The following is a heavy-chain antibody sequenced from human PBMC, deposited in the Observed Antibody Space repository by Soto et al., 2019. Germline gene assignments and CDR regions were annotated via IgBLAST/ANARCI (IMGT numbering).Heavy chain of an antibody. J-gene: IGHJ6*02. CDR1: GGSISSYY. V-gene: IGHV4-59*01. D-gene: IGHD3-16*01. Sequence: PSETLSLTCTVSGGSISSYYWSWIRQPPGKGLEWIGYIYYSGSTSYNPSLKSRVTISVDTSKNQFSLKLSSVTAADTAVYYCARSTSIWGDYYGMDVWGQGTTVTVSS. CDR3: ARSTSIWGDYYGMDV. CDR2: IYYSGST.